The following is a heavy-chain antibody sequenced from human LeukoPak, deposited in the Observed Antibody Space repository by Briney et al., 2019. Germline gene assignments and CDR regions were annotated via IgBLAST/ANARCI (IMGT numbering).Heavy chain of an antibody. V-gene: IGHV3-21*01. CDR2: ISSSSSYI. D-gene: IGHD6-13*01. Sequence: GGSLRLSCAASGFTFRSYSMNWVRQAPGKGLDWVSSISSSSSYIYYADSVKGRFTISRDNAKNSLYLQMNRLRAEDTAVYYCARVRRAAAGINYYYYGMDVWGQGTTVTVSS. CDR1: GFTFRSYS. CDR3: ARVRRAAAGINYYYYGMDV. J-gene: IGHJ6*02.